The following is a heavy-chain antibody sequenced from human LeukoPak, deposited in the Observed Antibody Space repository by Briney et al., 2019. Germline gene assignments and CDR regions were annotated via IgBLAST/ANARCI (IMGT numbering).Heavy chain of an antibody. J-gene: IGHJ5*02. CDR3: ARNPHWMVRGVIT. V-gene: IGHV4-38-2*01. Sequence: SETLSLTCAVSGYSISSGYYWGWIRQPPGKGLEWIGSIYHSGSTYYNPSLKSRVTISVDTSKSQFSLKLSSVTAADTAVYYCARNPHWMVRGVITWGQGTLVTVSS. CDR2: IYHSGST. CDR1: GYSISSGYY. D-gene: IGHD3-10*01.